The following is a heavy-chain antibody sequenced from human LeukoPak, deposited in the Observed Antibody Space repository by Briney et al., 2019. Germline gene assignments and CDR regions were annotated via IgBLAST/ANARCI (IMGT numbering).Heavy chain of an antibody. J-gene: IGHJ4*02. D-gene: IGHD3-22*01. Sequence: KTGGSPRLSCAASGFTFSSYTMSWVRQNPGKGLEWVSSITRSSIYIYYSDSVKGRFTISRDNAKNSLYLQMNSLRAEDTAVYYCARARYDSSGYYPILDYWGQGTLVTVSS. CDR3: ARARYDSSGYYPILDY. CDR2: ITRSSIYI. V-gene: IGHV3-21*01. CDR1: GFTFSSYT.